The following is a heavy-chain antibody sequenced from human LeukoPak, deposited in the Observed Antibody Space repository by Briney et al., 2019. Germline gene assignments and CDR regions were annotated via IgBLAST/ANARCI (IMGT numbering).Heavy chain of an antibody. CDR3: VKDYYSGSYCDY. V-gene: IGHV3-30*02. J-gene: IGHJ4*02. CDR1: GFTFSSYG. D-gene: IGHD1-26*01. Sequence: GGSLRLSCAASGFTFSSYGMHWVRQAPGKGLEWVAFIRYDGSNKYYADSVKGRFTISRDNSKNTLYLQMNSLRAEDTAVYYCVKDYYSGSYCDYWGQGTLVTVSS. CDR2: IRYDGSNK.